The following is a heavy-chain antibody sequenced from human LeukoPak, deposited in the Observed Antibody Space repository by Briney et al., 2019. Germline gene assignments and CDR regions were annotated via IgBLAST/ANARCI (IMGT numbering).Heavy chain of an antibody. CDR1: GFTFSGSA. Sequence: GGSLKLSCAASGFTFSGSALHWVRQASGKGLEWVGRIRSKANSYVTAYAASVKGRFTISRDDSENTLYLQMNSLRAEDTAVYYCARGGPGAKNLYYYGMDVWGQGTTVTVSS. J-gene: IGHJ6*02. CDR2: IRSKANSYVT. D-gene: IGHD3-10*01. CDR3: ARGGPGAKNLYYYGMDV. V-gene: IGHV3-73*01.